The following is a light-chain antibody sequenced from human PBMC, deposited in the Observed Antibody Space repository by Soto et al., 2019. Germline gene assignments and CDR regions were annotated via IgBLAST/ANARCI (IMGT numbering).Light chain of an antibody. CDR3: QSYDSSLSVGV. Sequence: QSVLTQPPSVSGAPGQRVTISCTGSSSNIGAGYDVHWYQQLPGTAPKLLIYGNSNRPSGVPDRFSGSKSGSSASLAITGLQAEDESEYYCQSYDSSLSVGVFGTGTKLTVL. CDR1: SSNIGAGYD. CDR2: GNS. J-gene: IGLJ1*01. V-gene: IGLV1-40*01.